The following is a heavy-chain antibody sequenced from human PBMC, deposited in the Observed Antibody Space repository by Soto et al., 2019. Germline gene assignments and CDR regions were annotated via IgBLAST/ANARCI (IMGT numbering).Heavy chain of an antibody. CDR3: ARYIPGVRYYGMDV. D-gene: IGHD2-2*01. V-gene: IGHV3-23*01. Sequence: GGSLRLSCAASGFTFSNAWMNWVRQAPGKGLEWVSLIGESGTPTYYADSVKGRFTISRDNSGNTLFLEMYSLRAEDTAVYYCARYIPGVRYYGMDVWGQGTTVTVSS. CDR1: GFTFSNAW. CDR2: IGESGTPT. J-gene: IGHJ6*02.